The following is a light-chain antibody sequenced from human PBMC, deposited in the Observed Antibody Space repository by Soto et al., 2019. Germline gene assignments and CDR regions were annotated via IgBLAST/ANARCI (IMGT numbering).Light chain of an antibody. J-gene: IGLJ2*01. CDR3: QTWGTGTVV. Sequence: QSVLTQSPSASASLGASVKLTCTLSSGHNNYAIAWHQLQPEKGPRSLMKLNSDGSHTKGDGIPDRFSGSSSGAERYLVISSLQSEDEADYYCQTWGTGTVVLGGGTKLTVL. CDR2: LNSDGSH. CDR1: SGHNNYA. V-gene: IGLV4-69*01.